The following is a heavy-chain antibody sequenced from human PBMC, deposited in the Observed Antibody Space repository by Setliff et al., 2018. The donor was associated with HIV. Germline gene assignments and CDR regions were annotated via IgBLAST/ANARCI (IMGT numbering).Heavy chain of an antibody. CDR2: IYTSGST. V-gene: IGHV4-4*08. CDR1: GASISSYY. D-gene: IGHD5-12*01. Sequence: TLSLTCTVSGASISSYYWSWIRQPPGKGLEWIGYIYTSGSTNYNPSLKSRVTISVDTSKNQFSLKLSSVTAADTAVYYCARAPGYSGYDYYYYYYMDVWGKGTTVTVSS. CDR3: ARAPGYSGYDYYYYYYMDV. J-gene: IGHJ6*03.